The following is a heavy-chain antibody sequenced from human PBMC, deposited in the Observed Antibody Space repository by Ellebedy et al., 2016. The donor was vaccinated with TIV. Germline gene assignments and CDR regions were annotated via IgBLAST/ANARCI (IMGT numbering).Heavy chain of an antibody. CDR1: GFTFSDHY. J-gene: IGHJ4*02. CDR2: IRNRANSYTT. V-gene: IGHV3-72*01. D-gene: IGHD2-2*01. Sequence: GESLKISCAASGFTFSDHYMDWVRQAPGKGLEWVGRIRNRANSYTTEYAASVKGRFTISRDDSKNSLYMQMNSLKTEDTAVYYCARGGISSMKPWTYWGQGTLVTVSS. CDR3: ARGGISSMKPWTY.